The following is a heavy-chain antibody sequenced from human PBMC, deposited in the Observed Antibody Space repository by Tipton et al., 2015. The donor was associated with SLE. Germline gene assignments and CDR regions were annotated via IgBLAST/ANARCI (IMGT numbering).Heavy chain of an antibody. D-gene: IGHD2/OR15-2a*01. V-gene: IGHV3-23*03. CDR2: IYSGGSST. CDR3: AKDSSSQEWYFDL. J-gene: IGHJ2*01. CDR1: GFTFSSYA. Sequence: SLRLSCAASGFTFSSYAMSWVRQAPGKGLEWVSVIYSGGSSTYYADSVKGRFTISRDNSKNTLYLQMNSLRSEDTAVYYCAKDSSSQEWYFDLWGRGTLVTVSS.